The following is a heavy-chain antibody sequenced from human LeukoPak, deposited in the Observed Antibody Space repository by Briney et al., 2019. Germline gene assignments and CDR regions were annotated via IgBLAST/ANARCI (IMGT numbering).Heavy chain of an antibody. CDR3: ARVTGYDWESSFDY. D-gene: IGHD5-12*01. V-gene: IGHV4-59*01. J-gene: IGHJ4*02. Sequence: SETLSLTCTVSGGSINSYYWSWIRQPPGKGLEWIGYIYYSGSTNYNPSLKSRVTISVDTSKNQFSLKLSSETAADTAVYFCARVTGYDWESSFDYWGQGTLVTVSS. CDR2: IYYSGST. CDR1: GGSINSYY.